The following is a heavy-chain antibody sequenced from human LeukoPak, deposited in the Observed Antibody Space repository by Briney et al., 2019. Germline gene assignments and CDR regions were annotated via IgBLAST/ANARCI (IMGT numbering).Heavy chain of an antibody. J-gene: IGHJ4*02. V-gene: IGHV3-15*01. CDR2: IKSKTDGGTT. D-gene: IGHD1-26*01. CDR1: GFTFSDAW. CDR3: TTRGGSFSIFDY. Sequence: PGGSLRLSCAASGFTFSDAWMSWVRQAPGKGLEWVGRIKSKTDGGTTDYAAPVKGRSTISRDDSKNTLYLQMNSLKTKDTAVYYCTTRGGSFSIFDYWGQGTLVTVSS.